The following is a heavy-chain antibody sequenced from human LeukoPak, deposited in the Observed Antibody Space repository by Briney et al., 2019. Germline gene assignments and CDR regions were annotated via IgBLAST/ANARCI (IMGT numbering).Heavy chain of an antibody. V-gene: IGHV3-48*04. D-gene: IGHD3-22*01. CDR1: GFTFSSYS. Sequence: GGSLRLSCAASGFTFSSYSMNWVRQAPGKGLEWVSYISSSSSTIYYADSVKGRFTISRDNAKNSLYLRMNSLRAEDTAVYYCARGGDSSGYYSPDAFDIWGQGTMVTVSS. J-gene: IGHJ3*02. CDR2: ISSSSSTI. CDR3: ARGGDSSGYYSPDAFDI.